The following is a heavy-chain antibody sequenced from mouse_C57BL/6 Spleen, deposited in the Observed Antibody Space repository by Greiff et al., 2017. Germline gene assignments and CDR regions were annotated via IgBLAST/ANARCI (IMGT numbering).Heavy chain of an antibody. J-gene: IGHJ2*01. V-gene: IGHV1-55*01. D-gene: IGHD1-1*01. Sequence: QVHLHHPLAYLVKPGASVKMSCKASGYTFTSYWITWVKQRPGQGLEWIGDIYPGSGSTNYNEKFKSKATLTVDTSSSTAYMQLSSLTSEDSAVYYCARDTTVDYWCQGTTLTVSS. CDR1: GYTFTSYW. CDR2: IYPGSGST. CDR3: ARDTTVDY.